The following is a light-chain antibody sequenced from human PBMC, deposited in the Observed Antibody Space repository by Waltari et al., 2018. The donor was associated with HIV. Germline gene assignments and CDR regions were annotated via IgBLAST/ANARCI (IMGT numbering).Light chain of an antibody. CDR2: RNN. CDR3: QSYDSSLSGWV. V-gene: IGLV1-40*01. Sequence: QSVLTQPPSVSGAPGQKVTISCTGSNSNIGAGYDVHWYQQVPGTAPKLLIYRNNHRPSGVPDLFSGSKSGTSASLAITGLQAEDEADYYCQSYDSSLSGWVFGGGTKLTVL. J-gene: IGLJ3*02. CDR1: NSNIGAGYD.